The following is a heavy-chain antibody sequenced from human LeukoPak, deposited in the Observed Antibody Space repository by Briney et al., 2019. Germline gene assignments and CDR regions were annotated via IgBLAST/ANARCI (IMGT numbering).Heavy chain of an antibody. CDR1: GFTFSSYW. J-gene: IGHJ6*02. D-gene: IGHD6-13*01. V-gene: IGHV3-74*01. CDR3: ASLTIAAAGTAMDV. Sequence: GGSLRLSCAASGFTFSSYWMHWVRQAPGKGLVWVSRINSDGSSTSYADSVKGRFTISRGNAKNTLYLQMNSLRAEDTAVYFCASLTIAAAGTAMDVWGQGTTVTISS. CDR2: INSDGSST.